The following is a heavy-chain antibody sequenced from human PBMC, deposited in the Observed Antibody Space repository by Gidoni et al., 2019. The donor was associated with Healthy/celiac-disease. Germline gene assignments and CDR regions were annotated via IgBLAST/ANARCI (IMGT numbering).Heavy chain of an antibody. D-gene: IGHD3-16*01. CDR1: GYTFTGYY. V-gene: IGHV1-2*02. J-gene: IGHJ6*02. CDR2: INPNSGGT. Sequence: QVQLVQSGAEVKKPGASVKVSCKASGYTFTGYYMHWVRQAPGQGLEWMGWINPNSGGTNYAQNFQGRFTMTRDTSISTAYMELSRLRSDDTAVYYWARGGLGGLYGMDVWGQGTTVTVS. CDR3: ARGGLGGLYGMDV.